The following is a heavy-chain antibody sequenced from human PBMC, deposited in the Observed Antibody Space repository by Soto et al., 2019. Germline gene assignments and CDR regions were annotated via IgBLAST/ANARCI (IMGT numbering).Heavy chain of an antibody. Sequence: EVQLLESGGGLVQPGGSLRLSCAASGFTFSSYAMSWVRQAPGKGLEWVSAISGSGGSTYYADSVKGRFTISRDNSKNTLYLQMNSLRAEDTAVYYCAKSLLRYFDWSPMGDYWGQGTLVTVSS. D-gene: IGHD3-9*01. V-gene: IGHV3-23*01. CDR3: AKSLLRYFDWSPMGDY. CDR1: GFTFSSYA. J-gene: IGHJ4*02. CDR2: ISGSGGST.